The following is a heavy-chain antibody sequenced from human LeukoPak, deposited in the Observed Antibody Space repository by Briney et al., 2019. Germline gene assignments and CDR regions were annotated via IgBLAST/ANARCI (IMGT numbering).Heavy chain of an antibody. CDR2: IKKDGSDK. D-gene: IGHD5-24*01. J-gene: IGHJ4*02. CDR3: AKDRAWLQFDY. Sequence: GGSLRLSCAASGFTLSNYWMSWVRQAPGKGLEWVADIKKDGSDKYHVDSVKGRFTISRDNAKNSLYLQMNSLRAEDTAVYYCAKDRAWLQFDYWGQGTLVTVSS. V-gene: IGHV3-7*04. CDR1: GFTLSNYW.